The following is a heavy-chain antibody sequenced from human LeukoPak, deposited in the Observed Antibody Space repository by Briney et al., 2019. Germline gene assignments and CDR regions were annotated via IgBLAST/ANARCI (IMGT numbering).Heavy chain of an antibody. CDR2: IFYSGHS. CDR3: ARGRSSGYYYYYYYMDV. D-gene: IGHD3-22*01. J-gene: IGHJ6*03. CDR1: GGFSSRYY. V-gene: IGHV4-59*13. Sequence: SETLSLTCSVSGGFSSRYYWSWVRQPLGKGLEWLGHIFYSGHSNYNASLTSRIRMSVDTSKAQFSLKLSSVTAADTAVYYCARGRSSGYYYYYYYMDVWGKGTTVTVSS.